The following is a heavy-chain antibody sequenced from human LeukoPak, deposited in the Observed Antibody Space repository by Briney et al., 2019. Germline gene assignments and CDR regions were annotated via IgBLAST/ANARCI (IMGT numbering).Heavy chain of an antibody. CDR1: GYTFTGYY. CDR3: ARERDSSGWYGEGYYYYMDV. J-gene: IGHJ6*03. D-gene: IGHD6-19*01. Sequence: ASVKVSCKASGYTFTGYYMHWVRRAAGQGLEWMGWINPNSGGTNYAQKFQGRVTMTRDTSISTAYMELSRLRSDDTAVYYCARERDSSGWYGEGYYYYMDVWGKGTTVTVSS. CDR2: INPNSGGT. V-gene: IGHV1-2*02.